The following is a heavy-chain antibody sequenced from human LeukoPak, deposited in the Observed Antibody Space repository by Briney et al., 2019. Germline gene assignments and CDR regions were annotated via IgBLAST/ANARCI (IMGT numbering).Heavy chain of an antibody. CDR3: AREGEYSYGFGAYYYYYGMDV. CDR1: GYTFTGYY. V-gene: IGHV1-2*02. D-gene: IGHD5-18*01. CDR2: INPNSGGT. J-gene: IGHJ6*02. Sequence: GASVKVSCKASGYTFTGYYMHWVRQAPGQGLEWMGWINPNSGGTNYAQKFQGRVTMTRDTSISTAYMELSRLRSDDTAVYYCAREGEYSYGFGAYYYYYGMDVWGQGTTVTVSS.